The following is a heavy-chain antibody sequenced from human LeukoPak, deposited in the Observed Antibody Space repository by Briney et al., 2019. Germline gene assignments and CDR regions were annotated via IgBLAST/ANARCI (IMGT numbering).Heavy chain of an antibody. V-gene: IGHV4-39*01. Sequence: PSETLSLTCTVSGGSISSSSYYWGWIRQPPGKGLEWIGSIYYSGSTYYNPSPKSRVTISVDTSKNQFSLKLSSVTAADTAVYYCARQSFLVGATVDYWGQGTLVTVSS. CDR3: ARQSFLVGATVDY. CDR2: IYYSGST. J-gene: IGHJ4*02. CDR1: GGSISSSSYY. D-gene: IGHD1-26*01.